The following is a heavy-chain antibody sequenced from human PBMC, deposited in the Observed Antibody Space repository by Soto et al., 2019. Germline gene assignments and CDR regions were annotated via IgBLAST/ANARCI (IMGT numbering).Heavy chain of an antibody. D-gene: IGHD6-13*01. CDR2: IGTAGDT. V-gene: IGHV3-13*01. J-gene: IGHJ6*02. CDR1: GFTFSSYD. Sequence: GGSLRLSCAASGFTFSSYDMHWVRQATGKGLEWVSAIGTAGDTYYPGSVKGRFTISRENAKNSLYLQMNSLRAEDTAVYYCARDHGIAAAGLYYGMDVWGQGTTVTVSS. CDR3: ARDHGIAAAGLYYGMDV.